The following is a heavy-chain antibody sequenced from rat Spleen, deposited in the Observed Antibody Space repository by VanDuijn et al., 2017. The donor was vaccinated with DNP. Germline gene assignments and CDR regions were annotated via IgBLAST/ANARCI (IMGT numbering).Heavy chain of an antibody. CDR3: ARHIPGRNYFDY. CDR1: GFSLTSNG. D-gene: IGHD5-1*01. V-gene: IGHV2-72*01. Sequence: QVQLEESGPGLMQPSETLSLTCTVSGFSLTSNGVGWVRQPLGKGLMWMGTIWAGGSTNYNSAVQSRLSISRDTSKTQVFLKMNSLQPEDTGTYYCARHIPGRNYFDYWGQGVMVTVSS. CDR2: IWAGGST. J-gene: IGHJ2*01.